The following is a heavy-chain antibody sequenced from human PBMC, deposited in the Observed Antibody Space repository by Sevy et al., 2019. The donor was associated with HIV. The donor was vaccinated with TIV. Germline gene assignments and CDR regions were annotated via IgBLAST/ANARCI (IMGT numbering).Heavy chain of an antibody. CDR3: ARHYYDSSSFDY. Sequence: SETLSLTCAVSGDSFSNNSYYWGWIRQTPGKGLEWIGSFYSRGSPYYNPSLKSRVTIDVDTSRSQFSLNLRSVTAADTAVYYCARHYYDSSSFDYWGQGTLVTVSS. V-gene: IGHV4-39*01. J-gene: IGHJ4*02. CDR1: GDSFSNNSYY. CDR2: FYSRGSP. D-gene: IGHD3-22*01.